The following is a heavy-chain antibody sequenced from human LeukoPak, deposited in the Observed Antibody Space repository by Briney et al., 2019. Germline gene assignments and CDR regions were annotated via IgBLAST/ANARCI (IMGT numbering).Heavy chain of an antibody. CDR1: GYTFINYG. CDR3: ARQVDTTMALPDY. V-gene: IGHV1-18*01. Sequence: ASVKVSCKTSGYTFINYGISWVRQAPGQSLEWMGWISAYNGNTRYAQKFRGRVTMITDTSTNTVYMELRSLRSDDTALYYCARQVDTTMALPDYWGQGTLVTVSS. CDR2: ISAYNGNT. J-gene: IGHJ4*02. D-gene: IGHD5-18*01.